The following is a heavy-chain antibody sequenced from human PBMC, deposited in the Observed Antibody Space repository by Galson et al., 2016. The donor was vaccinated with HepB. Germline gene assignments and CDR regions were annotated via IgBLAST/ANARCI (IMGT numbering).Heavy chain of an antibody. J-gene: IGHJ4*02. CDR1: GFSVSNNY. V-gene: IGHV3-53*01. CDR2: IYSGGST. Sequence: SLRLSCAASGFSVSNNYMSWVRQAPGKGLEGVSVIYSGGSTHYADSVKGRFTVSRDNSKNTRYLQMNSLRVEDTAVYYCATSPSQGYWGQGTLVTASS. CDR3: ATSPSQGY.